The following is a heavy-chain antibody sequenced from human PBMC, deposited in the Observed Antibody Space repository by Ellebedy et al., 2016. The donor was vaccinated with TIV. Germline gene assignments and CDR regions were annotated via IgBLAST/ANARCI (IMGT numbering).Heavy chain of an antibody. CDR3: ARAIIAPRPYYFDS. CDR1: GGSISSYY. Sequence: GSLRLSXTVSGGSISSYYWSWIRQPPGKGLEWIGYIYYSGSTNYNSSLKSRVTISVDTSKNQFSLNLSSVTAADTAVYYCARAIIAPRPYYFDSWGQGALVTVSS. J-gene: IGHJ4*02. V-gene: IGHV4-59*01. D-gene: IGHD6-6*01. CDR2: IYYSGST.